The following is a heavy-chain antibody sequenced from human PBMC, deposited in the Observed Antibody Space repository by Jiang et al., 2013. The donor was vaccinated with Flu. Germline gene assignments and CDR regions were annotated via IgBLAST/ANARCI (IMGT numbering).Heavy chain of an antibody. CDR2: INTNTGNP. CDR3: ARTSDILTGYYKGGGGRHAFDI. D-gene: IGHD3-9*01. CDR1: GYTFTSYA. J-gene: IGHJ3*02. V-gene: IGHV7-4-1*02. Sequence: QSGSELKKPGASVKVSCKASGYTFTSYAMNWVRQAPGQGLEWMGWINTNTGNPTYAQGFTGRFVFSLDTSVSTAYLQISSLKAEDTAVYYCARTSDILTGYYKGGGGRHAFDIWGQGTMVTVSS.